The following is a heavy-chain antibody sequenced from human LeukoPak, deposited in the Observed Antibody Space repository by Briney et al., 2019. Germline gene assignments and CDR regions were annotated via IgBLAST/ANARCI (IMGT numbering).Heavy chain of an antibody. CDR2: ISSSSSTI. J-gene: IGHJ6*03. Sequence: GGSLRLSCAASGFTFSTYSMNWVRQAPGKGLEWVSYISSSSSTIYYADSVKGRFTISRDNSKNSLYLQMNSLRTEDTALYYCAKDIRRWAGNYYYYMDVWGKGTTVTVSS. D-gene: IGHD4-23*01. CDR1: GFTFSTYS. CDR3: AKDIRRWAGNYYYYMDV. V-gene: IGHV3-48*04.